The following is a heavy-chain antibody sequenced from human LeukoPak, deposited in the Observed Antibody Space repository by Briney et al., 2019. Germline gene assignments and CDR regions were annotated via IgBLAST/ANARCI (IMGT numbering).Heavy chain of an antibody. CDR3: ASGYSSSWSPFDY. V-gene: IGHV1-69*05. D-gene: IGHD6-13*01. Sequence: SVKVSCNASRGTFSSYAISWVRQAPGQGLEWMGGIIPIFGTANYAQKFQGRVTITTDESTSTAYMELSSLRSEDTAVYYCASGYSSSWSPFDYWGQGTLVTVS. CDR2: IIPIFGTA. CDR1: RGTFSSYA. J-gene: IGHJ4*02.